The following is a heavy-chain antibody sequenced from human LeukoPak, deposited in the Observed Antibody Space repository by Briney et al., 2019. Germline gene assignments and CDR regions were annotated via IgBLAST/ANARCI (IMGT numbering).Heavy chain of an antibody. V-gene: IGHV3-48*02. J-gene: IGHJ2*01. CDR3: ARFGWLVYDYWYFDV. Sequence: GGFLRLSCAASGFTFSSYSMNWVRQAPGKGLEWVAYIRSSSSTIYYADSVKGRFTISRDNAKNSLYLQMNSLRDTDTAVYYCARFGWLVYDYWYFDVWGRGTMVTVSS. D-gene: IGHD6-19*01. CDR1: GFTFSSYS. CDR2: IRSSSSTI.